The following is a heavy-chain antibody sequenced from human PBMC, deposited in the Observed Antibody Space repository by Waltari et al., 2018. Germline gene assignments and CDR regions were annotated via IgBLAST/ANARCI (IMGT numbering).Heavy chain of an antibody. Sequence: EVQLVESGGGLVQPGRSLRLSCVGSGFSFADRAMDWFRQVPGEGLGWVSGINWNSGNIGYADSVKGRFTISRDNAKNSLYLQINSVRTEDTALYYCTSDAFGNSIGGVFDYWGQGTLVNVSS. CDR2: INWNSGNI. CDR3: TSDAFGNSIGGVFDY. CDR1: GFSFADRA. D-gene: IGHD3-3*01. J-gene: IGHJ4*02. V-gene: IGHV3-9*01.